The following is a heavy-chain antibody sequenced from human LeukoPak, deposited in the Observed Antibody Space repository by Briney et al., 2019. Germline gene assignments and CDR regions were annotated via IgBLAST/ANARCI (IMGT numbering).Heavy chain of an antibody. CDR3: ARDYGYCSSTSCYTVDGDY. Sequence: GGSLRLSCAASGFTFSSYWMSWVRQAPGKGLEWVSSISSSSSYIYYADSVKGRFTISRDNAKNSLYLQMNSLRAEDTAVYYCARDYGYCSSTSCYTVDGDYWGQGTLVTVSS. J-gene: IGHJ4*02. CDR1: GFTFSSYW. CDR2: ISSSSSYI. V-gene: IGHV3-21*01. D-gene: IGHD2-2*02.